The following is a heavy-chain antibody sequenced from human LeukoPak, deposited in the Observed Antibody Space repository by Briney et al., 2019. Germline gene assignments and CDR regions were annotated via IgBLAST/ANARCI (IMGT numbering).Heavy chain of an antibody. CDR3: ARDRYDILTAGDLYYYYYMDV. CDR2: IYTSGST. J-gene: IGHJ6*03. CDR1: GGSISSYY. Sequence: PSETLSLTCTVSGGSISSYYWRWIRQPAGKGLEWIGRIYTSGSTNYNPSLKSRVTMSVDTSKNQFSLKLSSVTAADTAVYYCARDRYDILTAGDLYYYYYMDVWGKGTTVTISS. V-gene: IGHV4-4*07. D-gene: IGHD3-9*01.